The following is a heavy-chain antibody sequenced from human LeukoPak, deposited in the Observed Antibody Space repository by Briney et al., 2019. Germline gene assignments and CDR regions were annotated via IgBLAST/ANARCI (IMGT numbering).Heavy chain of an antibody. V-gene: IGHV3-66*01. CDR1: GFTVISNY. D-gene: IGHD3-3*01. CDR2: IYSGGST. J-gene: IGHJ4*02. Sequence: GGSLRLSCAASGFTVISNYMSWVRQAPGKGLEWVSVIYSGGSTYYADSVKGRFTISRDNSKNTLYLQMNSLRAEDTAVYYCARAIDDFWSGYYFDYWGQGTLVTVSS. CDR3: ARAIDDFWSGYYFDY.